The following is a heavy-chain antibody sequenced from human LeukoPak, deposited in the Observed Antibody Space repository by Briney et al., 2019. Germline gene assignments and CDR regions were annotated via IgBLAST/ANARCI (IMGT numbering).Heavy chain of an antibody. V-gene: IGHV4-59*01. CDR2: IYYSGST. D-gene: IGHD4-23*01. CDR3: ARDYYGGNSSPYYFDY. Sequence: PSETLSLTCTVSGGSISSYYWSWIRQPPGKGLEWIGYIYYSGSTNYNPSLKSRVTISVDTSKNQFSLKLSSVTAADTAVYYCARDYYGGNSSPYYFDYWGQGPLVTVSS. CDR1: GGSISSYY. J-gene: IGHJ4*02.